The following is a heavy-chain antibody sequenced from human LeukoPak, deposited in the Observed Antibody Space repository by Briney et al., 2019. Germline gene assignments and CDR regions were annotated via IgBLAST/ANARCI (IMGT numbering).Heavy chain of an antibody. J-gene: IGHJ4*02. CDR1: GFTFSSYE. D-gene: IGHD3-22*01. CDR3: ARTYYDSSGYAFDY. Sequence: GGSLRLSCAASGFTFSSYEMNWVRQAAGKGLEWVSYVSSSGSPIYYADCVKGRFTISRDNAKNSLYLEMNSLRAEDAAVYYCARTYYDSSGYAFDYWGQGTLVTVSS. V-gene: IGHV3-48*03. CDR2: VSSSGSPI.